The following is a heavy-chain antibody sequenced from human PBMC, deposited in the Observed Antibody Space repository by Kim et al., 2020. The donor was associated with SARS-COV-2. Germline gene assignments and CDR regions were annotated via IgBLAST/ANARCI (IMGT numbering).Heavy chain of an antibody. D-gene: IGHD6-19*01. Sequence: GGSLRLSCAASGFTFSSYGMHWVRQAPGKGLEWVAVISYDGSNKYYADSVKGRFTISRDNSKNTLYLQMNSLRAEDTAVYYCAKELPPGYSSGWSYYDYGLDLWGKGTTLSVSS. V-gene: IGHV3-30*18. CDR2: ISYDGSNK. CDR3: AKELPPGYSSGWSYYDYGLDL. CDR1: GFTFSSYG. J-gene: IGHJ6*04.